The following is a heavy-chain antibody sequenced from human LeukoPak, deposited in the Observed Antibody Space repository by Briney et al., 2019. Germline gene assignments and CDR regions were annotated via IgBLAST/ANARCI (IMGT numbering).Heavy chain of an antibody. V-gene: IGHV4-38-2*02. CDR3: ARDILVGATNGAFDI. CDR1: GYSIGSSYY. Sequence: SETLSLTCTVSGYSIGSSYYWVWIRLAPGQGLEWIASISHSGITYYNPSLRSRVTISKDTSRNQFSLKLSSVTAADTAVYYCARDILVGATNGAFDIWGQGTMVTVSS. D-gene: IGHD1-26*01. CDR2: ISHSGIT. J-gene: IGHJ3*02.